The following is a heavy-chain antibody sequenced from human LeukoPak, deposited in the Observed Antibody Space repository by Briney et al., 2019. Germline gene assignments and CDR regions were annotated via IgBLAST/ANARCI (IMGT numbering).Heavy chain of an antibody. D-gene: IGHD3-10*01. V-gene: IGHV4-31*03. Sequence: SSETLSLTCTVSGGSISSGGYYWSWIRQHPGKGLEWIGYIYYSGSTCYNPSLKSRVTISVDTSKNQFSLKLSSVTAADTAVYYCARVRFGDRRPFDYWGQGTLVTVSS. CDR3: ARVRFGDRRPFDY. J-gene: IGHJ4*02. CDR1: GGSISSGGYY. CDR2: IYYSGST.